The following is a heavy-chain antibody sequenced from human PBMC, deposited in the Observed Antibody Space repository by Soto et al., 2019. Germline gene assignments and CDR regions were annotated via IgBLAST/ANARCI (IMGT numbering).Heavy chain of an antibody. CDR1: GYTFTSYA. J-gene: IGHJ6*02. D-gene: IGHD3-22*01. CDR3: ARADYDSSGYYYYYGMDV. V-gene: IGHV1-3*01. Sequence: GASVKVSCKASGYTFTSYAMHRVRQAPGQRLEWMGWINAGNGNTKYSQKFQGRVTITRDTSASTAYMELSSLRSEDTAVYYCARADYDSSGYYYYYGMDVWGQGTTVTVSS. CDR2: INAGNGNT.